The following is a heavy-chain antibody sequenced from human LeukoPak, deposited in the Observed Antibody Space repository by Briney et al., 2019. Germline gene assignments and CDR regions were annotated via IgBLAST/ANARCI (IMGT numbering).Heavy chain of an antibody. V-gene: IGHV3-48*03. CDR3: ARDQAAKAGDSSGYYRLDY. CDR2: ISSSGSTI. D-gene: IGHD3-22*01. CDR1: GFNFSSYE. Sequence: SGGSLRLSCAASGFNFSSYEMNWVRQAPGKGLEWVSYISSSGSTIYYADSVKGRFTISRDNAKNSLYLQMNSLRAEDTAVYYCARDQAAKAGDSSGYYRLDYWGQGTLVTVSS. J-gene: IGHJ4*02.